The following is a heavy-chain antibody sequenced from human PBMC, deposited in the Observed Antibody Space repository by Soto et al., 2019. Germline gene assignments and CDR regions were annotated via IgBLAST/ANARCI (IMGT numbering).Heavy chain of an antibody. CDR1: GFTFSSYA. Sequence: GGSLRLSCAASGFTFSSYAMSWVRQAPGKGLEWVSAISGSGGSTYYADSVKGRFTISRDNSKNTLYLQMNSLRAEDTAVYYCAKDLLPGSSSFYYYGMDVWGQGTTVTVSS. D-gene: IGHD6-6*01. J-gene: IGHJ6*02. CDR2: ISGSGGST. CDR3: AKDLLPGSSSFYYYGMDV. V-gene: IGHV3-23*01.